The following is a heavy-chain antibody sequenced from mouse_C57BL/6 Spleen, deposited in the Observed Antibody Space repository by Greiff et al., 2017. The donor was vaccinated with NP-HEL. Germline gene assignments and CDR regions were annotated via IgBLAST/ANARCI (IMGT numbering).Heavy chain of an antibody. V-gene: IGHV14-1*01. D-gene: IGHD2-4*01. CDR1: GFTIKDYY. J-gene: IGHJ4*01. CDR2: IDPEDGDT. CDR3: TTLYYDYDDAMDY. Sequence: EVQLQQPGAELVRPGASVKLSCTASGFTIKDYYMHWVKQRPEQGLEWIGRIDPEDGDTEYAPKFQGKATMTADTSSNTAYLQLSSLTSEDTAVYYCTTLYYDYDDAMDYWGQGTSVTVSS.